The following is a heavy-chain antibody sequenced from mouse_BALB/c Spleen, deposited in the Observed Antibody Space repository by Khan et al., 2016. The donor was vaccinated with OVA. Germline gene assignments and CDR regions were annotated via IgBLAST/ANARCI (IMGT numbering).Heavy chain of an antibody. CDR1: GYTFTNYG. D-gene: IGHD1-1*01. CDR3: ARGSSRAMDY. J-gene: IGHJ4*01. CDR2: IYTYTGEP. V-gene: IGHV9-3-1*01. Sequence: QIQLVQSGPELKKPGETVKISCKASGYTFTNYGMNWVKQVPGKGLKWMGWIYTYTGEPTYADDFKGRFAFSLESSASTAFLQINNLTNDDTATYSCARGSSRAMDYWGQGTSVTVSS.